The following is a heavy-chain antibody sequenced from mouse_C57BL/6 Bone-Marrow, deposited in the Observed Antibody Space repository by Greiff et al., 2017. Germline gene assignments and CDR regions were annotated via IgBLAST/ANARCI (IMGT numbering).Heavy chain of an antibody. CDR2: ISSGGDYI. CDR1: GFTFSSYA. D-gene: IGHD2-2*01. V-gene: IGHV5-9-1*02. CDR3: TRDLCGYDGGAWFAY. Sequence: EVKVVESGEGLVKPGGSLKLSCAASGFTFSSYAMSWVRQTPEKRLEWVAYISSGGDYIYYADTVKGRFTISRDNARNTLYLQMSSLKSEDTAMYYCTRDLCGYDGGAWFAYWGQGTLVTVSA. J-gene: IGHJ3*01.